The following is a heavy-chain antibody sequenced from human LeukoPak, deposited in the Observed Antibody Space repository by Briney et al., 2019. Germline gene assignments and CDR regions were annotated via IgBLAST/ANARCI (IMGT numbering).Heavy chain of an antibody. Sequence: SETLSLTCTVSRGSISSSSFYWGWIRQPPGKGLEWIGSMYYKGTTYYNPSLESRVTISVDMSKNLCSLKLSSVTAADTAVYYCVGEEYGTGSYYKSSDWGQGTLVSVSS. CDR2: MYYKGTT. J-gene: IGHJ4*02. CDR1: RGSISSSSFY. V-gene: IGHV4-39*01. CDR3: VGEEYGTGSYYKSSD. D-gene: IGHD3-10*01.